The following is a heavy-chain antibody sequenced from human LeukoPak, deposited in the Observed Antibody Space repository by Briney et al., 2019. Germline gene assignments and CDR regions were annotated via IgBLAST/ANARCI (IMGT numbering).Heavy chain of an antibody. Sequence: SETLSLTCTVSGGSISSYYWSWIRQPAGKGLEWIGRIYTSGSTNYNPSLKSRVTMSVDTSKNQFSLKLSSVTAADTAVYYCARVHYDSSGYYLHFDYWGQGTLVTVSS. CDR1: GGSISSYY. CDR3: ARVHYDSSGYYLHFDY. J-gene: IGHJ4*02. D-gene: IGHD3-22*01. CDR2: IYTSGST. V-gene: IGHV4-4*07.